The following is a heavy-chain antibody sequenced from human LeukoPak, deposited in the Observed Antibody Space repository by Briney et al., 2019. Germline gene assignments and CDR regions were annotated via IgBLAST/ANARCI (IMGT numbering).Heavy chain of an antibody. CDR2: VFDPESFDDSDSETDFENT. V-gene: IGHV4-59*01. Sequence: SETLSLTCSISGGSIGSFYWSWIRQPPGRDLEFIGYVFDPESFDDSDSETDFENTNYNPSLKSRVTISLDTSKEQVSLNLRTVTTADTAVYFCARGVTSFFDRWGQGALVAVSS. J-gene: IGHJ4*02. CDR3: ARGVTSFFDR. CDR1: GGSIGSFY. D-gene: IGHD2-21*02.